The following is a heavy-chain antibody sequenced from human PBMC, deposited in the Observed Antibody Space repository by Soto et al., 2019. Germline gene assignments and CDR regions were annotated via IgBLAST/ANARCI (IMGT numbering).Heavy chain of an antibody. D-gene: IGHD2-8*02. J-gene: IGHJ4*02. CDR1: GYSFTSYW. CDR3: ARRDTGGFLRYFDN. CDR2: IDPSDSYT. Sequence: GESLKISCKGSGYSFTSYWISWVRQMPGKGLEWMGRIDPSDSYTNYSPSFQGHVTISADKSISTAYMELSSLRSEDTALYYCARRDTGGFLRYFDNWGQGTLVTVSS. V-gene: IGHV5-10-1*01.